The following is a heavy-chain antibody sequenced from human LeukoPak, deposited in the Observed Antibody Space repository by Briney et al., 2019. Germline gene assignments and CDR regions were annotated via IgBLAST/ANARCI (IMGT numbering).Heavy chain of an antibody. CDR1: GFTFSNYA. V-gene: IGHV4-34*01. Sequence: PGGSLRLSCAASGFTFSNYAISWVRQPPVKGLEWIGEINHSGSTNYNPSLKSRVTISVDTSKNQFSLRLSSVTAADTALYFCARRAGLHSLDYWDQGTLVTVSS. CDR2: INHSGST. CDR3: ARRAGLHSLDY. J-gene: IGHJ4*02. D-gene: IGHD5/OR15-5a*01.